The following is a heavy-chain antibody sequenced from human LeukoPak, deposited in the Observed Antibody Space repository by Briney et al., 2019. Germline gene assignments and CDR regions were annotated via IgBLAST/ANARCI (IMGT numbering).Heavy chain of an antibody. CDR1: GDSISSDSAA. CDR2: TYYRSKWYN. D-gene: IGHD6-13*01. J-gene: IGHJ3*02. Sequence: SQTLSLTCAISGDSISSDSAAWNWIRQSPSRGLEWLGRTYYRSKWYNDYAVSVKSRITINPDTSKNQFSLQLNSVTPEDTAVYYCATSSSQKGAFDIWGQGTMVTVSS. V-gene: IGHV6-1*01. CDR3: ATSSSQKGAFDI.